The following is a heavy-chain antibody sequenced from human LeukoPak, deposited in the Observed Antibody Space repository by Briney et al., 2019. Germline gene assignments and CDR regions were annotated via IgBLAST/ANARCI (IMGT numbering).Heavy chain of an antibody. CDR3: ARRRVAPGYFDL. D-gene: IGHD5-12*01. J-gene: IGHJ2*01. CDR1: GGSISSYY. V-gene: IGHV4-59*08. CDR2: IYYSGST. Sequence: PSETLSLTCTVSGGSISSYYWSWIRQPPGKGLERIGYIYYSGSTNYNPSLKSRVTISVDTSKNQFSLKLSSVTAADTAVYYCARRRVAPGYFDLWGRGTLVTVSS.